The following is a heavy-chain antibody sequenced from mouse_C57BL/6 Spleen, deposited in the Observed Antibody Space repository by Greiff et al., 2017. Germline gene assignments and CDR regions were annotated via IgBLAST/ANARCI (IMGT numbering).Heavy chain of an antibody. CDR2: IYPGDGDT. V-gene: IGHV1-82*01. CDR3: ARERVRQGHYYAMDY. D-gene: IGHD2-14*01. J-gene: IGHJ4*01. Sequence: QVQLQQSGPELVKPGASVKISCKASGYAFSSSWMNWVKQRPGKGLEWIGRIYPGDGDTNYNGKFKGKATLTADKYSSTAYMQLSSLTSEDSAVYFCARERVRQGHYYAMDYWGQGTSVTVSS. CDR1: GYAFSSSW.